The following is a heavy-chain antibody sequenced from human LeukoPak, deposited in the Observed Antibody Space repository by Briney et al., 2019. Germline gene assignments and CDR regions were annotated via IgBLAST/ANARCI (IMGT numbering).Heavy chain of an antibody. D-gene: IGHD1-26*01. CDR1: GFTFSSYS. CDR2: ISSSSSYI. CDR3: ARDSGSYSGMDV. V-gene: IGHV3-21*01. J-gene: IGHJ6*02. Sequence: PGGSLRLSCAASGFTFSSYSMNWVRQAPGKGLEWVSSISSSSSYIYYADSVKGRFTISRDNAKSSLYLQTNSLRAEDTAVYYCARDSGSYSGMDVWGQGTTVTVSS.